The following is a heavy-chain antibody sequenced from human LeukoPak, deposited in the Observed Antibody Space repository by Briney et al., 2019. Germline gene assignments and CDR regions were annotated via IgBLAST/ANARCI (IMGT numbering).Heavy chain of an antibody. CDR3: ARDLDIAVAWDRPFDY. V-gene: IGHV1-18*01. J-gene: IGHJ4*02. Sequence: PKASVKVSCKASGYTFTSYGISWVRQAPGQGLEWMGWISAYNGNTNYAQKLQGRVTMTTDASTSTAYMELRSLRSDDTAVYYCARDLDIAVAWDRPFDYWGQGTLVTVSS. CDR1: GYTFTSYG. CDR2: ISAYNGNT. D-gene: IGHD6-19*01.